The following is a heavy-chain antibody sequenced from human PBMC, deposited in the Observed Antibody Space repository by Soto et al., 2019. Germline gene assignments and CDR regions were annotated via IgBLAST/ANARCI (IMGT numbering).Heavy chain of an antibody. J-gene: IGHJ6*02. CDR3: ASLVFFYDFLSGYYNVHHYYGIDV. D-gene: IGHD3-3*01. V-gene: IGHV5-51*01. Sequence: GESLKISCMGSGYKVSTWHNFTSYWIAWVRQMPGEGLEWMGITYPGDSDTRYSPSFQGQVTISADKSINSVYLQWSSLKASDTALYYCASLVFFYDFLSGYYNVHHYYGIDVWGQGTRVTVSS. CDR1: GYKVSTWHNFTSYW. CDR2: TYPGDSDT.